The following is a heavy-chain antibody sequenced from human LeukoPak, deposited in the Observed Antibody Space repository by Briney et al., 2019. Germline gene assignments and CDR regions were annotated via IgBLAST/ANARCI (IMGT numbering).Heavy chain of an antibody. J-gene: IGHJ6*02. Sequence: PSETLSLTCAVYGGSFSGYYWSWIRQPPGKGLEWIGEINHSGSTNYNPSLKSRVTISVDTPKNQFSLKLSSVTAADTAVYYCARGAARPFHGMDVWGQGTTVTVSS. CDR1: GGSFSGYY. CDR3: ARGAARPFHGMDV. CDR2: INHSGST. V-gene: IGHV4-34*01. D-gene: IGHD6-6*01.